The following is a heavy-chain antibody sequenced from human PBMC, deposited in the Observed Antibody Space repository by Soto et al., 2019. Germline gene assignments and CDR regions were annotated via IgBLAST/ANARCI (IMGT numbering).Heavy chain of an antibody. Sequence: QLQLQESGSGLVKPSQTLSLTCAVSGGSISSGGYSWSWIRQPPGKGLEWIGYMYHSGSTYYNPSLMSLVTTSIVRTEYQFSLKLSPVTAADTAAYYCARVPDYWGQGLLVTVSS. V-gene: IGHV4-30-2*01. D-gene: IGHD2-2*01. CDR1: GGSISSGGYS. J-gene: IGHJ4*02. CDR2: MYHSGST. CDR3: ARVPDY.